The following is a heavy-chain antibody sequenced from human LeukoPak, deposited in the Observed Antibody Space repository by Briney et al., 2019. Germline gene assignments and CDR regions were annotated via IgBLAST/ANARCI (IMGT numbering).Heavy chain of an antibody. CDR3: ATTPTTYYYDSSGYRY. D-gene: IGHD3-22*01. V-gene: IGHV1-24*01. J-gene: IGHJ4*02. CDR2: FDPEDGET. Sequence: ASVKVSCKVSGYTLTELSMHWVRQAPGKGLEWMGGFDPEDGETIYAQKFQGRVTMTEDTSTDTAYMELSSLRSEDTAVYYCATTPTTYYYDSSGYRYWGQGTLVTVSS. CDR1: GYTLTELS.